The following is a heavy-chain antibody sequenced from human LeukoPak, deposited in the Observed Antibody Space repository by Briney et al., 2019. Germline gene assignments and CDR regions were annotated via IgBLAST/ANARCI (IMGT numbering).Heavy chain of an antibody. Sequence: PGGSLRLSRRGSEFTFGDYALNWVRQAPGKGLEWIGFIRSRSYGGTTKYAASLKGRFTISRDDSKNIAYLEVNSLKTEDTAVYFCTRDHGYGYYYFENWGQGTLVTVS. D-gene: IGHD5-18*01. J-gene: IGHJ4*02. V-gene: IGHV3-49*04. CDR1: EFTFGDYA. CDR2: IRSRSYGGTT. CDR3: TRDHGYGYYYFEN.